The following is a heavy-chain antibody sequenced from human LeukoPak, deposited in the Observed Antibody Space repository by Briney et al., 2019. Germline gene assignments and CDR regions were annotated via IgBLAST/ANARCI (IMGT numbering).Heavy chain of an antibody. Sequence: PSETLSLTCTVSGYSISSGYYWGWIRQPPGKGLEWIGSIYHSGSTYYNPSFKSRVTISVDTSKNQFSLKLSSVTAADTAVYYCARVVLWFGELSSYFDYWGQGTLVTVSS. CDR1: GYSISSGYY. D-gene: IGHD3-10*01. CDR2: IYHSGST. CDR3: ARVVLWFGELSSYFDY. J-gene: IGHJ4*02. V-gene: IGHV4-38-2*02.